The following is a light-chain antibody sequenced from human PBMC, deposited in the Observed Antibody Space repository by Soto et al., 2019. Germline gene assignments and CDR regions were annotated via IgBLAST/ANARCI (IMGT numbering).Light chain of an antibody. Sequence: QSALTQPASVSGSPGQSITMSCTGTSSDVGGYNYVSWYQQHPGKAPKLMIYGVSNRPSGVDNRFSGSKSGNTASLTISGLQAEDEADYYCSSYTSSSTIYVFGTGTKLTVL. J-gene: IGLJ1*01. V-gene: IGLV2-14*01. CDR3: SSYTSSSTIYV. CDR1: SSDVGGYNY. CDR2: GVS.